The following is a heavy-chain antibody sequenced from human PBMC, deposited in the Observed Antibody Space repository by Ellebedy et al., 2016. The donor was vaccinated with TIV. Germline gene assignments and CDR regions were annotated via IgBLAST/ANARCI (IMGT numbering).Heavy chain of an antibody. J-gene: IGHJ4*02. D-gene: IGHD1-26*01. CDR1: GFTFSSYA. Sequence: GESLKISCAASGFTFSSYAMSWVRQAPGTGLEWVSAISGRGGSTYYADPVKGRFTISNDNSKNTLYLQMNSLRAEDTAVYYCASGIVGATRGALEYWGQGTLVTVSP. CDR2: ISGRGGST. CDR3: ASGIVGATRGALEY. V-gene: IGHV3-23*01.